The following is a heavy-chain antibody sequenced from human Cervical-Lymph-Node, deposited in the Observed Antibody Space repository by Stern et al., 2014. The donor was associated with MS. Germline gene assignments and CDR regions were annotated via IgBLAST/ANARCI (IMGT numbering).Heavy chain of an antibody. D-gene: IGHD5-18*01. J-gene: IGHJ4*02. CDR1: GYSFTRYW. Sequence: EVQLVESGAEVKKPGESLKISCKDSGYSFTRYWIGWVRQMPGKGLERMGIIYPGGSDTRYSASFQGQVTISADKSINTAYLQWSSLRASDSAIYYCARGGVSFDTGLVAFDYWGQGTLVTVSS. V-gene: IGHV5-51*01. CDR3: ARGGVSFDTGLVAFDY. CDR2: IYPGGSDT.